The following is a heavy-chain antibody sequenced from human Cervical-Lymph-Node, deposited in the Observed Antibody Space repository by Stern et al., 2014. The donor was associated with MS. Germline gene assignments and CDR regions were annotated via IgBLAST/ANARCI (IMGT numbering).Heavy chain of an antibody. CDR3: ATPVSVAVGAMDV. V-gene: IGHV1-69*01. J-gene: IGHJ6*02. D-gene: IGHD6-19*01. CDR2: TSPIFGTP. CDR1: GGAFNTYP. Sequence: QVQLVQSGAEVKKPGSSVKVSCKASGGAFNTYPINWVRLARGRALALMGGTSPIFGTPNYAQRSQGRVTIGADEATTTAYMELSSLTYEDTAVYYCATPVSVAVGAMDVWGQGTAVTVSS.